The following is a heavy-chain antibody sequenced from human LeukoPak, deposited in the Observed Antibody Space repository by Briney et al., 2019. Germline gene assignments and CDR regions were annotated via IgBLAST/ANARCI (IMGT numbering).Heavy chain of an antibody. CDR2: ISYDGSNK. Sequence: PGRSLRLSCAASGFTFSSYAMHWVRQAPGKGLEWVAVISYDGSNKYYADSVKGRFTISRDNSKNTLYLQMNSLRAEDTAVYYCAGIDAFDIWGQGTMVTVSS. V-gene: IGHV3-30*07. CDR3: AGIDAFDI. CDR1: GFTFSSYA. J-gene: IGHJ3*02.